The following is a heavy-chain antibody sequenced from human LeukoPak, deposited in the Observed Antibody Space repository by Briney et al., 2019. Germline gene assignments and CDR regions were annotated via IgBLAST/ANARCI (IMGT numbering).Heavy chain of an antibody. J-gene: IGHJ4*02. Sequence: GESLKISCKGSGYSFASYWIGWVRQMPGKGLEWMGIIYPGDSDTRYSPSFQGQVTISADKSISTAYLQWSSLKASDTAMYYCARLSLTYYDSSGYPDYWGQGTLVTVSS. CDR1: GYSFASYW. CDR3: ARLSLTYYDSSGYPDY. CDR2: IYPGDSDT. V-gene: IGHV5-51*01. D-gene: IGHD3-22*01.